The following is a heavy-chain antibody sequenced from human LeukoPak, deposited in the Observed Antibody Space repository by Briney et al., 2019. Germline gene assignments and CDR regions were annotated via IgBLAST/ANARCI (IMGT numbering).Heavy chain of an antibody. CDR1: GGSVSSGSYY. Sequence: SETLSLTCTVSGGSVSSGSYYWAWIRQPPGKGLEWIGSIYHNGGTYDNLSLKSRTTISVDTSKNQFSLTLSSVTAADTAVYYCASYVDTARAGRGIDVWGQGTTVTVSS. J-gene: IGHJ6*02. D-gene: IGHD5-18*01. V-gene: IGHV4-39*01. CDR3: ASYVDTARAGRGIDV. CDR2: IYHNGGT.